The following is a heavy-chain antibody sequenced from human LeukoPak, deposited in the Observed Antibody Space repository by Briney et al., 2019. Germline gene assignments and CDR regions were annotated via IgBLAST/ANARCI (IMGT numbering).Heavy chain of an antibody. V-gene: IGHV4-39*02. D-gene: IGHD3-3*01. CDR3: ARDHLANLASRLFDP. CDR1: GASISSSAYY. CDR2: IYYTGNT. J-gene: IGHJ5*02. Sequence: SETLSLTCTVSGASISSSAYYWGWIRQPPGKGLEWIGNIYYTGNTYYNPSLKSRVTISVDTSKNQFSLKLSSVTAADTAVYYCARDHLANLASRLFDPWGQGTLVTVSS.